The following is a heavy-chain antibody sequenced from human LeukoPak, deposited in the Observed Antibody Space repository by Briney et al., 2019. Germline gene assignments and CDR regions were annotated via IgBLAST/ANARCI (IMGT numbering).Heavy chain of an antibody. V-gene: IGHV4-39*01. Sequence: PSETLSLTCTVSGGSISSSSYYWGWIRQPPGKGLEWIGSIYYSGSTYYNPSLKSRVTISVDTSKNQFSLKLSSVTAADTAVYYCARHGHSSFPCYYYYMDVWGKGTTVTVSS. CDR3: ARHGHSSFPCYYYYMDV. J-gene: IGHJ6*03. CDR1: GGSISSSSYY. D-gene: IGHD6-6*01. CDR2: IYYSGST.